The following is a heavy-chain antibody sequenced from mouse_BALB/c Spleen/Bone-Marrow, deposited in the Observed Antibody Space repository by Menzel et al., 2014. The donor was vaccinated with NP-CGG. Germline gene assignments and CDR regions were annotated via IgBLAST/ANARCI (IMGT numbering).Heavy chain of an antibody. Sequence: QVQLKESGAELVRPGSSVKISCESSGYVFSTYWINWVKLRPGQGLEWIGQIYPGDGDTDYNGKFKDKATPTADKSSNTAYMQLSSLTSEDSAVYFCARGGISVDYWGQGTTLTVSS. J-gene: IGHJ2*01. CDR1: GYVFSTYW. CDR3: ARGGISVDY. V-gene: IGHV1-80*01. CDR2: IYPGDGDT.